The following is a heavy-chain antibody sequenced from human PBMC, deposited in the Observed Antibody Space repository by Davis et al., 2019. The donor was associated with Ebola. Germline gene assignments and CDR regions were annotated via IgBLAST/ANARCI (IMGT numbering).Heavy chain of an antibody. CDR3: ARGSSGWFWYFDL. CDR2: IYYSGST. J-gene: IGHJ2*01. CDR1: GGSISSYY. Sequence: MPSETLSLICTVSGGSISSYYWSWIRQPPGKGLEWIGYIYYSGSTNYNPSLKSRVTISVDTSKNQFSLKLSSVTAADTAVYYCARGSSGWFWYFDLWGRGTLVTVSS. V-gene: IGHV4-59*01. D-gene: IGHD6-19*01.